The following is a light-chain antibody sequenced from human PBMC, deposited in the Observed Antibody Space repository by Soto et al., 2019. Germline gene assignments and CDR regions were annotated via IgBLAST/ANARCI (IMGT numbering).Light chain of an antibody. V-gene: IGKV3-15*01. Sequence: EIVMTQSPATLSVSLGERVTLSCRASQSVSGNLAWFQQRPGQAPRLLIYGSSTRATGIPARFSGSKSGTEFTLTISSLQSEDFAVYYCQQYNNWPLTFGGGTKVEIK. CDR2: GSS. CDR1: QSVSGN. CDR3: QQYNNWPLT. J-gene: IGKJ4*01.